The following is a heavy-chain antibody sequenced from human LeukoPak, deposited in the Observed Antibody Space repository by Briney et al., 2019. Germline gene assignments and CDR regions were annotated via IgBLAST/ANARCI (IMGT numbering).Heavy chain of an antibody. CDR2: ISYDGSNK. Sequence: SLRLSCAASGFTFSSYAMHWVRQAPGKGLEWVAVISYDGSNKYYADSVKGRFTISRDNSKNTLYLQMNSLRAEDTAVYYCAREGRHMTGFGYWGQGTLVTVSS. V-gene: IGHV3-30*04. J-gene: IGHJ4*02. CDR3: AREGRHMTGFGY. D-gene: IGHD1-14*01. CDR1: GFTFSSYA.